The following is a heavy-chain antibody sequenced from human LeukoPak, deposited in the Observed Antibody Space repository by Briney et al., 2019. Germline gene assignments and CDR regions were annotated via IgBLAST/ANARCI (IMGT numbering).Heavy chain of an antibody. D-gene: IGHD6-13*01. CDR2: IYHSGST. Sequence: PSETLSLTCSVSDGSINSYYWNWIRRPPGKGLEWIGYIYHSGSTNYNPSLKSRVTISVDTSKNQFSLKVSSVTAADTAVYYCARDPSYSSSSYYYYYGMDVWGQGTTVTVSS. V-gene: IGHV4-59*01. J-gene: IGHJ6*02. CDR1: DGSINSYY. CDR3: ARDPSYSSSSYYYYYGMDV.